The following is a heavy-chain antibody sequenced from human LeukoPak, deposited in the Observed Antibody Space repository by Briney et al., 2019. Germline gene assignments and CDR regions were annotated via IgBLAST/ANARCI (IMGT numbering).Heavy chain of an antibody. Sequence: GSLRLSCAASGFTFSSYRMSWVRQPPGKGLEWIGSIYYSGSSFDNPALKSRVTISVDTSKNQFSLKLSSVTAADTAVYYCARHRSGWLQSSFDYWGQGTLVTVSS. D-gene: IGHD5-24*01. V-gene: IGHV4-39*01. CDR1: GFTFSSYR. CDR2: IYYSGSS. J-gene: IGHJ4*02. CDR3: ARHRSGWLQSSFDY.